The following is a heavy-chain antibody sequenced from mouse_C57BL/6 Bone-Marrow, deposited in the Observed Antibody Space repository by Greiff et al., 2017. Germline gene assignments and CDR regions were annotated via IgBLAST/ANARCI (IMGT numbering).Heavy chain of an antibody. D-gene: IGHD2-4*01. Sequence: VQLQQSGAELARPGASVKLSCKASGYTFTSYGISWVKQRTGQGLEWIGEIHPRSGNTYYNEKFKGKATLTADKSSSTAYMELRSLTSEDSAVYFCARGDDYPFDYWGQGTTLTVSS. CDR1: GYTFTSYG. CDR2: IHPRSGNT. J-gene: IGHJ2*01. V-gene: IGHV1-81*01. CDR3: ARGDDYPFDY.